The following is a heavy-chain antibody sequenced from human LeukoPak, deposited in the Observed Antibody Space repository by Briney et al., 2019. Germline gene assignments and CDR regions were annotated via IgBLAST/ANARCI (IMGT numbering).Heavy chain of an antibody. CDR2: IIPIFGTA. CDR1: GGTFSSYA. CDR3: AREAIESRSYDFWSGYSDNWFDP. Sequence: SVKVSCKASGGTFSSYAISWVRQAPGHGLEWMGGIIPIFGTAEYAQKFQGRVTITADESTGTAYMELSSVRSEDTAVYYCAREAIESRSYDFWSGYSDNWFDPWGQGTLVTVSS. D-gene: IGHD3-3*01. V-gene: IGHV1-69*13. J-gene: IGHJ5*02.